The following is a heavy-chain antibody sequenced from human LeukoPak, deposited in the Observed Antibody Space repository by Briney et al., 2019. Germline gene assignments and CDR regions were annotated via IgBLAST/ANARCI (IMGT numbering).Heavy chain of an antibody. Sequence: ASVKVSCKASGYTFTSYGISWVRQAPGQGLEWMGWISAYNGNTNYAQKLQGRVTMTTDTSTSTAYMELRSLRSEDTAVYYCARDYREYSYGRNYYYYYYMDVWGKGTTVTVSS. CDR2: ISAYNGNT. D-gene: IGHD5-18*01. J-gene: IGHJ6*03. CDR1: GYTFTSYG. CDR3: ARDYREYSYGRNYYYYYYMDV. V-gene: IGHV1-18*01.